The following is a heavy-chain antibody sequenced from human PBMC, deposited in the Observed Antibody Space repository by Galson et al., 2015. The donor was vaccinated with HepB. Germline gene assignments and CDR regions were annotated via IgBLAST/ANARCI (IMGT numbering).Heavy chain of an antibody. CDR2: FDPEDGET. CDR1: GYTLTELS. J-gene: IGHJ4*02. Sequence: SVKVSCKVSGYTLTELSMHWVRQAPGKGLEWMGGFDPEDGETIYAQKFQGRVTMTEDTSTDTAYMELSSLRSEDTAVYYCATVRYVSGDIVAPDYFDYWGQGTLVTVSS. V-gene: IGHV1-24*01. CDR3: ATVRYVSGDIVAPDYFDY. D-gene: IGHD5-12*01.